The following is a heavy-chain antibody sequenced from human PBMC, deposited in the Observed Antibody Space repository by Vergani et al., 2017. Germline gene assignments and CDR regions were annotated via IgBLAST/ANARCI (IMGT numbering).Heavy chain of an antibody. D-gene: IGHD4-17*01. CDR1: GYTFPHHY. CDR3: AKPQTVTTGCMEV. Sequence: EVQLVQSVAEVKKPGATMKISCKVSGYTFPHHYMHWVNQAPGQWLAWMGLVDPEDGETIYAEKFKGRVTIAADTSTDTAHVELSSLRYDDPAVYYCAKPQTVTTGCMEVWGQGTTVIVSS. V-gene: IGHV1-69-2*01. CDR2: VDPEDGET. J-gene: IGHJ6*02.